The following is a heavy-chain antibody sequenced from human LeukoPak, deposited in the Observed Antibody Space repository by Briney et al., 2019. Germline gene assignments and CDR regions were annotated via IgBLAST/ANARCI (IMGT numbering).Heavy chain of an antibody. Sequence: PSETLSLTCDVYGASFTGYYWSWIRQSPGKGLEWIGEMNQRGSMNYNPSLKSRVTISVDTSKNQFSLKLSSVTAADTAVYYCARDRLFDAFDIWGQGTMVTVSS. J-gene: IGHJ3*02. CDR2: MNQRGSM. CDR3: ARDRLFDAFDI. CDR1: GASFTGYY. D-gene: IGHD2-21*01. V-gene: IGHV4-34*01.